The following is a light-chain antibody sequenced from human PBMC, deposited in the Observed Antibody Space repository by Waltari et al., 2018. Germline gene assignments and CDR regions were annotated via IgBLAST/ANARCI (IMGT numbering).Light chain of an antibody. CDR2: EVS. V-gene: IGLV2-14*01. Sequence: QSALTQPASVSGSPGQSITISCTGTSSDVGGYNYVPWYQQHPGKAPKLMIYEVSKRPPGVSNRFSGSKSGNTASLTISRLQAADEADSYCSSYTSSSIVVFGGGTKLTVL. CDR3: SSYTSSSIVV. J-gene: IGLJ2*01. CDR1: SSDVGGYNY.